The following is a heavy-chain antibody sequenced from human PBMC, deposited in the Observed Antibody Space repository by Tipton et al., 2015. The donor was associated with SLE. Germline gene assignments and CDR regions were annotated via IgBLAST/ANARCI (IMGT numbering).Heavy chain of an antibody. CDR2: TYHYQ. CDR1: GDSFSGYY. D-gene: IGHD3-22*01. Sequence: TLSLTCSVYGDSFSGYYWTWVRQPPGKGLEWIGETYHYQHYNPSLKSRVTISVDASKNQFSLKMNFMTAADTAVYYCATSLNYYDRSGPVVWGQGTMVTVSS. J-gene: IGHJ3*01. CDR3: ATSLNYYDRSGPVV. V-gene: IGHV4-34*01.